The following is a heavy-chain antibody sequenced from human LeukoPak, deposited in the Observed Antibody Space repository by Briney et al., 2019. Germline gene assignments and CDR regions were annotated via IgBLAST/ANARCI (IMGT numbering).Heavy chain of an antibody. J-gene: IGHJ4*02. D-gene: IGHD3-22*01. V-gene: IGHV4-39*01. CDR1: GGSISSSSYS. Sequence: SETLSLTCTVSGGSISSSSYSWGWIRQPPGKGLEWIGSIYYSGSTYYNPSLKSRVTISVDTSKNQFSLKLSSVTAADTAVYYCASRERSSGYFGYWGQGTLVTVSS. CDR2: IYYSGST. CDR3: ASRERSSGYFGY.